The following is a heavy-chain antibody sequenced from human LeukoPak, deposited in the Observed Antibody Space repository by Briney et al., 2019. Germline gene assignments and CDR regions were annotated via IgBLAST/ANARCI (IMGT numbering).Heavy chain of an antibody. V-gene: IGHV4-59*01. CDR3: ARVSSGWLYWYFNL. Sequence: SETLSLTCTVSGGSISSYFWSWIRQPPGKGLEWIGYIYYSGSTNYNPSLKSRVTISVDTSKDQFSLKLSSVTAADTAVYYCARVSSGWLYWYFNLWGRGTLVTVSS. CDR1: GGSISSYF. D-gene: IGHD6-19*01. J-gene: IGHJ2*01. CDR2: IYYSGST.